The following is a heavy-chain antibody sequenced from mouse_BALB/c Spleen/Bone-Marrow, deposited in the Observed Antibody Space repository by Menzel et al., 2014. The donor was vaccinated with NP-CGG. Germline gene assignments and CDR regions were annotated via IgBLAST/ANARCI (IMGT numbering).Heavy chain of an antibody. CDR3: TSYGAWFAY. CDR2: NYPGSGST. V-gene: IGHV1S22*01. CDR1: GYTFTSYW. Sequence: GSELVRPGASVKLSCKASGYTFTSYWMHWVKQRPGQGLEWIGNNYPGSGSTNYDEKFKSKATLTVDTSSSTAYMQLSSLTSEDSAVYYCTSYGAWFAYWGQGTLVTVSA. J-gene: IGHJ3*01. D-gene: IGHD1-1*01.